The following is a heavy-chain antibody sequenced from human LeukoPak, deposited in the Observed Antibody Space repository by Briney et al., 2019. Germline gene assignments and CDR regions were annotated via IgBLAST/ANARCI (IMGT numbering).Heavy chain of an antibody. Sequence: GGSLRLSCAASGFTFSSYAVSWVRQAPGKGLERVSTISGSGSGSAGNTYYADSVKGRFTISRDNSKNTLYLQMNSLRAEDTAIYYCNYDFWSGYNRLDYWGQGTLVTVSS. J-gene: IGHJ4*02. V-gene: IGHV3-23*01. CDR2: ISGSGSGSAGNT. D-gene: IGHD3-3*01. CDR3: NYDFWSGYNRLDY. CDR1: GFTFSSYA.